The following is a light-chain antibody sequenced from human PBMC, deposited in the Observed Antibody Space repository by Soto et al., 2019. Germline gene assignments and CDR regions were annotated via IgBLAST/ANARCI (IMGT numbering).Light chain of an antibody. CDR2: EVT. CDR3: SSYTRSTTVI. Sequence: QSALTQPASVSGSPGQSITISCTGTSSDIGAYNYVSWYQQHPGKAPKLMIYEVTNRPSGVSNRFSGSKSGSTASLTISGLQAEDEADYYCSSYTRSTTVIFGGGTQLTVL. J-gene: IGLJ2*01. CDR1: SSDIGAYNY. V-gene: IGLV2-14*01.